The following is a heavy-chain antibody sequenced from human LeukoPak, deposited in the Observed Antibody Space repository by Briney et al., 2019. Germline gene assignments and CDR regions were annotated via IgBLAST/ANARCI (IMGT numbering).Heavy chain of an antibody. D-gene: IGHD6-13*01. CDR1: GGTFSSYA. Sequence: SVKVSCKASGGTFSSYAISWVRQAPGQGLEWMGGIIPIFGTANYAQKFQGRVTITTDESTSAAYMELSSLRSEDAAVYYCASQSSWGTFFDYWGQGTLVTVSS. V-gene: IGHV1-69*05. CDR2: IIPIFGTA. CDR3: ASQSSWGTFFDY. J-gene: IGHJ4*02.